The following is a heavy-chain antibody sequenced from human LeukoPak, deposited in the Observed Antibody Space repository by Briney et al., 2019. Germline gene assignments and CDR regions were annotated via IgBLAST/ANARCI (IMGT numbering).Heavy chain of an antibody. Sequence: ASVKVSCKASGGTFSSYAISWVRQAPGQGLGWMGGIIPIFGTANYAQKFQGRVTITADKSTSTAYMELSSLRSEDTAVYYCASPPPRRGYSYGYDAFDIWGQGTMVTVSS. D-gene: IGHD5-18*01. CDR1: GGTFSSYA. CDR3: ASPPPRRGYSYGYDAFDI. J-gene: IGHJ3*02. V-gene: IGHV1-69*06. CDR2: IIPIFGTA.